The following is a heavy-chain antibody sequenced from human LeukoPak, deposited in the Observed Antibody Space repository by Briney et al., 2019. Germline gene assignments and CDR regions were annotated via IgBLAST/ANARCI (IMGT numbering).Heavy chain of an antibody. D-gene: IGHD1-26*01. V-gene: IGHV3-74*01. CDR2: INSDGSST. J-gene: IGHJ4*02. CDR1: GFTFSSYW. Sequence: GGSLRLSCAASGFTFSSYWIHWVRQAPGKGLVWVSRINSDGSSTSYADSVKGRFTISRDNAKNTLYLQMNSLRDEDTAVYYCTRDPHGTVGTTRELDYWGQGTLVTVSS. CDR3: TRDPHGTVGTTRELDY.